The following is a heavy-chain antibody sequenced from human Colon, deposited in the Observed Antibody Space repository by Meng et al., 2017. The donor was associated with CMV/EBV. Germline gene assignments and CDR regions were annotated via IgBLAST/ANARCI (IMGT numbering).Heavy chain of an antibody. V-gene: IGHV3-15*01. J-gene: IGHJ4*02. CDR3: APDVPAPLAQIDF. Sequence: GESLKISCAASGFTFSNTAMSWVRQSPGKGLEWVGRIKSKTDGGTTDYTAAVKGRFTISRDDSRNTLFLQMNSLKTEDTAVYYCAPDVPAPLAQIDFWGQGTLVTVSS. CDR1: GFTFSNTA. CDR2: IKSKTDGGTT. D-gene: IGHD2-2*01.